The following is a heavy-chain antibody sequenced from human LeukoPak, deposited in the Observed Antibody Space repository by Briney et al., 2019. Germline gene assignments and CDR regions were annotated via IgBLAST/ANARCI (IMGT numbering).Heavy chain of an antibody. J-gene: IGHJ4*02. CDR2: IKQEGSEN. CDR1: GFTFSSYW. V-gene: IGHV3-7*01. CDR3: AREPSNYYDFWSGYYTGIQIYFDY. Sequence: PGGSLRLSCAASGFTFSSYWMSWVRQAPGKGLEWVANIKQEGSENYYVDSVKGRFTISRDNAKNSLYLQMNSLRAEDTAVYYCAREPSNYYDFWSGYYTGIQIYFDYWGQGTLVTVSS. D-gene: IGHD3-3*01.